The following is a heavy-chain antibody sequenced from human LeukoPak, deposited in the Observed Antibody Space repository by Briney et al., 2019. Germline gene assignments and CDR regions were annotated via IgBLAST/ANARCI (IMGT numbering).Heavy chain of an antibody. Sequence: SETLSLTCTVSGGSISSSSYSWGWIRQPPGKGLEWIGSIYYSGSTYYNPSLKSRVTISVDTSKNQFSLKLSSVTAADTAVYYCARRSTIFGVVIQGFGSGYYFDYWGQGTLVTVSS. V-gene: IGHV4-39*01. CDR2: IYYSGST. CDR1: GGSISSSSYS. D-gene: IGHD3-3*01. CDR3: ARRSTIFGVVIQGFGSGYYFDY. J-gene: IGHJ4*02.